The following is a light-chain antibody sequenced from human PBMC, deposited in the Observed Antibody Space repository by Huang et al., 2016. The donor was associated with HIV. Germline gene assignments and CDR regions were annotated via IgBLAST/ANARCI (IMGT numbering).Light chain of an antibody. V-gene: IGKV4-1*01. Sequence: DIVMTQSPDSLAASLGERATINCKSSQSVLYRSNNKNYLAWYQQKPGQPPKLLIYWASTRESGVPDRFTGSGSGTDFSLTTSSLQAEDVAVYYCQQYDTSPWTFGQGTKVEIK. CDR2: WAS. J-gene: IGKJ1*01. CDR1: QSVLYRSNNKNY. CDR3: QQYDTSPWT.